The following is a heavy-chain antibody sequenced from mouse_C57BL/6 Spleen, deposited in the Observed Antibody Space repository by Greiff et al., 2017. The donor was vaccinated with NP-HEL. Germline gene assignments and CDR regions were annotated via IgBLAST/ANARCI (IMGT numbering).Heavy chain of an antibody. V-gene: IGHV5-4*01. J-gene: IGHJ4*01. D-gene: IGHD1-1*01. CDR2: ISDGGSYT. Sequence: EVQLVESGGGLVKPGGSLKLSCAASGFTFSSYAMSWVRQTPEKRLEWVATISDGGSYTYYPDNVKGRFTISRDNAKNNLYLQMSHLKSEDTAMYYCARVPFTTVVAYYAMDYWGQGTSVTVSS. CDR3: ARVPFTTVVAYYAMDY. CDR1: GFTFSSYA.